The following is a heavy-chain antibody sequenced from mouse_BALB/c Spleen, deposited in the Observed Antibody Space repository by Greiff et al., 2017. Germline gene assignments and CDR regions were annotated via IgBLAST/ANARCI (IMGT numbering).Heavy chain of an antibody. J-gene: IGHJ3*01. V-gene: IGHV1-54*01. CDR2: INPGSGGT. Sequence: VKLMESGAELVRPGTSVKVSCKASGYAFTNYLIEWVKQRPGQGLEWIGVINPGSGGTNYNEKFKGKATLTADKSSSTAYMQLSSLTSDDSAVYFCARRANYGFAYWGQGTLVTVSA. D-gene: IGHD1-1*01. CDR3: ARRANYGFAY. CDR1: GYAFTNYL.